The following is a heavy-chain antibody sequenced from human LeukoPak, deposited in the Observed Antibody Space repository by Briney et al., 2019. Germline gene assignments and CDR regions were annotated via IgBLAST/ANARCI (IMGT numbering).Heavy chain of an antibody. V-gene: IGHV3-23*01. J-gene: IGHJ3*02. CDR3: AKYFRGSYAGAFDI. CDR2: SSVIGVST. CDR1: GFTFSSYG. Sequence: GGSLRLSCVASGFTFSSYGMSWVRQAPGKGLEWVSASSVIGVSTHYADSVKGRFTISRDNSKNTVCLQMNSLRAEDTAVYYCAKYFRGSYAGAFDIWGQGTLVTVSS. D-gene: IGHD3-16*01.